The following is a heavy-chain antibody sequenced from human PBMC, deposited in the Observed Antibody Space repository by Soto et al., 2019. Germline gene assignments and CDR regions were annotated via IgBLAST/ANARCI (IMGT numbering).Heavy chain of an antibody. Sequence: SETLSLTCAVSNFSLSKEYYWGWIRQPPGKGLEWIGSIHQSGSPYYNPSLKSRLTISVDTSKNQFSLKLSSVTAADTAVYYCARAGYDFWSGYYTYYYYYGMDVWGQGTTVTVSS. CDR2: IHQSGSP. CDR1: NFSLSKEYY. J-gene: IGHJ6*02. D-gene: IGHD3-3*01. CDR3: ARAGYDFWSGYYTYYYYYGMDV. V-gene: IGHV4-38-2*01.